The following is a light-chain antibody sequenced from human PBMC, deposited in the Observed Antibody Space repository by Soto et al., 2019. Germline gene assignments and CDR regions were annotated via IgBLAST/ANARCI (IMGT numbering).Light chain of an antibody. J-gene: IGKJ1*01. CDR3: QQYKNGLRT. CDR2: CXS. Sequence: EGVMTQSPATLTLSPRQGATHYXRASHSASRNLAWYQQKPGXAPSXXXDCXSTRATGSPDRFSGSGSATEFTLTISSMQSEDFAVYYCQQYKNGLRTFGQGTKVDIK. V-gene: IGKV3D-15*01. CDR1: HSASRN.